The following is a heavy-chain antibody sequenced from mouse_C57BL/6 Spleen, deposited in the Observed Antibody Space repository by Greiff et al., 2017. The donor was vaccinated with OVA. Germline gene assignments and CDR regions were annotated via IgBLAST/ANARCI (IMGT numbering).Heavy chain of an antibody. CDR1: GYTFTSYW. CDR3: ARSIVDDY. V-gene: IGHV1-50*01. D-gene: IGHD2-5*01. CDR2: IDPSDSYT. Sequence: VQLQQPGAELVKPGASVKLSCKASGYTFTSYWMQWVKQRPGQGLEWIGEIDPSDSYTNYNQKFKGKATLTVDTSSSTAYMQLSSLTSEDSAVYYCARSIVDDYWGQGTTLTVSS. J-gene: IGHJ2*01.